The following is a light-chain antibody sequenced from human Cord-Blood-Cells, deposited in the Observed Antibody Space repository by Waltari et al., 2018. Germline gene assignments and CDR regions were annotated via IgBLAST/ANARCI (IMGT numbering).Light chain of an antibody. CDR1: HGISRY. CDR2: AAS. Sequence: DSQLTQSPSFLSASVGDRVTITCRASHGISRYLDLYQQKPGKAPKLLIYAASTLQIGVPSRFSGSGSGTEFTLTISSLQPEDFATYYCQQLNSYPRTFGQWTKLEIK. J-gene: IGKJ2*02. CDR3: QQLNSYPRT. V-gene: IGKV1-9*01.